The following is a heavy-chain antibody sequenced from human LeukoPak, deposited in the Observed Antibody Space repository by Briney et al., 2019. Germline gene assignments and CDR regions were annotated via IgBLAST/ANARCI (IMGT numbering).Heavy chain of an antibody. CDR1: GFTFSGSA. V-gene: IGHV3-73*01. J-gene: IGHJ4*02. Sequence: PGGSLKLSCAASGFTFSGSAMHWVRQASGKGLEWVGRIRSKANSYATAYAASVKGRFTISRDDSRNTAYLQMNSLKTEDTAVYYCTRSFWNDVDYWGQGTLFTVSS. CDR3: TRSFWNDVDY. D-gene: IGHD1-1*01. CDR2: IRSKANSYAT.